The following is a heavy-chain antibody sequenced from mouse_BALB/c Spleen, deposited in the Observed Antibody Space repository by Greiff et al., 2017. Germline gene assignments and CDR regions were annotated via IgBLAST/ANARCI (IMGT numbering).Heavy chain of an antibody. J-gene: IGHJ3*01. Sequence: EVQLVESGGGLVQPGGSMKLSCVASGFTFSSYWMSWVRQSPEKGLEWVAEIRLKSDNYATHYAESVKGKFTISRDDSKSRLYLQMNSLRAEDTGIYYCTRGVMITTGWCAYWGQGALVSVSA. D-gene: IGHD2-4*01. V-gene: IGHV6-6*02. CDR3: TRGVMITTGWCAY. CDR2: IRLKSDNYAT. CDR1: GFTFSSYW.